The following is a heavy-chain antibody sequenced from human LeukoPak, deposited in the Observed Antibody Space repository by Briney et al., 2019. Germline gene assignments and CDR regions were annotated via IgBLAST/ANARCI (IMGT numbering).Heavy chain of an antibody. J-gene: IGHJ4*02. Sequence: GGSLRLSCAASGFTFRNYGLSWVRQAPGKGLEWVSSISSSSSYIYYADSVKGRFTISRDNAKNSLYLQMNSLRAEDTAVYYCARNVGSFDYWGQGTLVTVSS. CDR1: GFTFRNYG. CDR3: ARNVGSFDY. D-gene: IGHD1-1*01. CDR2: ISSSSSYI. V-gene: IGHV3-21*01.